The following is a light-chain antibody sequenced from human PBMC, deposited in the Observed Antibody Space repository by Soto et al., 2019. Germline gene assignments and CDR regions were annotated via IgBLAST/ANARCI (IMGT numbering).Light chain of an antibody. V-gene: IGKV1-39*01. CDR1: QPISNY. Sequence: PSSLSAAVGDRVTITCRASQPISNYLNWYQQKAGEAPKALIFGASSLQTGVPSKFSGSGYGTDFTLIINNLHPDDFATYYCQQTHAVPLTFGQGTRREIK. J-gene: IGKJ5*01. CDR3: QQTHAVPLT. CDR2: GAS.